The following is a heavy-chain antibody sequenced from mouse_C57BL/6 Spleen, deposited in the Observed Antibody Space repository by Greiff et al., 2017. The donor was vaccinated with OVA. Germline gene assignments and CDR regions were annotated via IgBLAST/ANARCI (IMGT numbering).Heavy chain of an antibody. CDR1: GYSITSGHY. CDR2: ISYDGSN. V-gene: IGHV3-6*01. J-gene: IGHJ2*01. D-gene: IGHD1-1*01. CDR3: AKTYYGSSYWDY. Sequence: EVKVEESGPGLVKPSQSLSLTCSVTGYSITSGHYWNWIRQFPGNKLEWMGYISYDGSNNYNPSLKNRISITRDTSKNQFFLKLNSVTTEDTATYYCAKTYYGSSYWDYWGQGTTLTVSS.